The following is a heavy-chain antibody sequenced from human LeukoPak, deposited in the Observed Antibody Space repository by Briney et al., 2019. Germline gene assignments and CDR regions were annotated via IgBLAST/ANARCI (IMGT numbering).Heavy chain of an antibody. Sequence: GGSLRLSCAASGFTFSSYWMSWVRQAPGKGLEWVANIKQDGSEKYYVDSVKGRFTISRDNSKNTLYLQMNSLRAEDTAVYYCASNQYYYDSSGYYPRGIWGQGTMVTVSS. CDR3: ASNQYYYDSSGYYPRGI. V-gene: IGHV3-7*01. CDR1: GFTFSSYW. CDR2: IKQDGSEK. D-gene: IGHD3-22*01. J-gene: IGHJ3*02.